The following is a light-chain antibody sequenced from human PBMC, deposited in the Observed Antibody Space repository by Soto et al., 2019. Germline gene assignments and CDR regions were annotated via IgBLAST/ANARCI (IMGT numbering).Light chain of an antibody. Sequence: DIQMTQSPSSVSASVGDRVSITCRASQDISSWVAWYQQRPGKAPKLLIYAATILQSGVPSRFSGSGSGTAFTLTISNLQPEDFASYFCQHANSFPLTFGGGTKVDIK. CDR2: AAT. V-gene: IGKV1-12*01. CDR3: QHANSFPLT. J-gene: IGKJ4*01. CDR1: QDISSW.